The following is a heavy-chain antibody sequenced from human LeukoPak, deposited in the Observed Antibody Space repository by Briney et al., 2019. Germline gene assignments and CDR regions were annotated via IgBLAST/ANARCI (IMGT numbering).Heavy chain of an antibody. CDR2: TFYRSKWYN. D-gene: IGHD2-15*01. V-gene: IGHV6-1*01. CDR1: GDSVSSNTAA. J-gene: IGHJ4*02. CDR3: ARDGWPAFDY. Sequence: SQTLSLTCVIAGDSVSSNTAAWNWIRQTPLRGLEWLGRTFYRSKWYNDYAGSVKSRITISPDTSKNHFSLHLDSVTPEDTAMYYCARDGWPAFDYWGQGSLVTVPS.